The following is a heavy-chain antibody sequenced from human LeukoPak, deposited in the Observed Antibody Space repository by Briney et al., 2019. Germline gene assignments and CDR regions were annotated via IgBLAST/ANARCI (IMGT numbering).Heavy chain of an antibody. Sequence: GGSLRLSCAASGFSFSSSWMTWVRQAPGKGLEWLANIKGDGSDKNYVDSVKGRFTISRDNAKNSLFLQMSSLRGEDTALYYCATEHWGPNSWGQGTLVTVSS. V-gene: IGHV3-7*01. CDR3: ATEHWGPNS. J-gene: IGHJ4*02. CDR2: IKGDGSDK. CDR1: GFSFSSSW. D-gene: IGHD3-16*01.